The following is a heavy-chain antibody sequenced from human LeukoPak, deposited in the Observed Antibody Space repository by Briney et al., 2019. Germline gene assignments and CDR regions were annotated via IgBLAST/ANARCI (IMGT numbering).Heavy chain of an antibody. J-gene: IGHJ4*02. V-gene: IGHV3-23*01. D-gene: IGHD2-2*01. CDR1: GFTFSSYA. CDR2: VSGSGGST. CDR3: ANSIVVVPAAMSEDY. Sequence: GGSLRLSCAASGFTFSSYAMSWVRQAPGKGLEWVSAVSGSGGSTYYADSVKGRFTISRDNSKNTLYLQMNSLRAKDTAVYYCANSIVVVPAAMSEDYWGQGTLVTVSS.